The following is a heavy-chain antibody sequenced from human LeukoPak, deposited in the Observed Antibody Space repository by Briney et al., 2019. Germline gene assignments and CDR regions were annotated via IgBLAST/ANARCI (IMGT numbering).Heavy chain of an antibody. V-gene: IGHV1-24*01. Sequence: ASVKVSCKISIYTLTEFSIHWVRQSPGKGLEWMGGFDPEDGETLYAQKFQGRISMTEDRSTDTAYMELSSLRSDDTAVYYCATVEREYFDTSGYFNYWGRGTLVTVST. J-gene: IGHJ4*02. CDR1: IYTLTEFS. CDR3: ATVEREYFDTSGYFNY. CDR2: FDPEDGET. D-gene: IGHD3-22*01.